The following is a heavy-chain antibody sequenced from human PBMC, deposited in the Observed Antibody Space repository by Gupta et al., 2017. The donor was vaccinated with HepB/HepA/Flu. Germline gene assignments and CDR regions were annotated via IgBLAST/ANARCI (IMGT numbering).Heavy chain of an antibody. CDR2: ISGSGGST. CDR1: GFTFSSYA. D-gene: IGHD2-15*01. J-gene: IGHJ4*02. Sequence: EVQLLESGGGLVQPGGSMRLSSAASGFTFSSYALSWVRQAPGKGLVWVSAISGSGGSTYYEDSVKGRFTISRDNSKNTLYLQMNSLRAEDTAVYYCAKHEVVVVVALYYFDYWGQGTLVTVSS. CDR3: AKHEVVVVVALYYFDY. V-gene: IGHV3-23*01.